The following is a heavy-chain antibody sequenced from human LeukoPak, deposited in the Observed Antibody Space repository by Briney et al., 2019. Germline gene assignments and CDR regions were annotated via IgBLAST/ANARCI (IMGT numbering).Heavy chain of an antibody. D-gene: IGHD2-2*01. J-gene: IGHJ4*02. Sequence: ASVKVSCTASGYTFTSYAMHWVRQAPGQRLEWMGWINAGNGNTKYSQKFQGRVTITRDTSASTAYMELSSLRSEDTAVYYCARPIGYCSSTSCPRPFDYWGQGTLVTVSS. CDR3: ARPIGYCSSTSCPRPFDY. CDR2: INAGNGNT. V-gene: IGHV1-3*01. CDR1: GYTFTSYA.